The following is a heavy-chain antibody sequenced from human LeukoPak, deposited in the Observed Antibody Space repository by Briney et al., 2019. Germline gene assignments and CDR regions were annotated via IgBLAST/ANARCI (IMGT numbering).Heavy chain of an antibody. J-gene: IGHJ4*02. CDR2: ITSSGTYI. V-gene: IGHV3-21*01. Sequence: KPGGSLRLSCAASGFTFSSYSMNWVRQAPGKGLEWVSSITSSGTYIYYADSVKGRFTISRDDAKNSLYLQMNSLRTEDTAVYYCARDRANIVVVSASEYWGQGTLVTVSS. D-gene: IGHD2-21*01. CDR3: ARDRANIVVVSASEY. CDR1: GFTFSSYS.